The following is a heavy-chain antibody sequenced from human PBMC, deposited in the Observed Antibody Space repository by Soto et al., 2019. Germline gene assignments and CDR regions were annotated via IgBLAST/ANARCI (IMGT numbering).Heavy chain of an antibody. D-gene: IGHD3-22*01. J-gene: IGHJ4*02. CDR3: ARIDYYYDSSGYYSDY. V-gene: IGHV1-69*01. CDR2: IIPIFGTA. Sequence: QVQLVQSGAEVKKPGSSVKVSCKASGGTFSSYAISWVRQAPGQGLEWMGGIIPIFGTANYEQKFQGRVTITADESTSTAYMELSSMRSEDTAVYYCARIDYYYDSSGYYSDYWGQGTLVTVSA. CDR1: GGTFSSYA.